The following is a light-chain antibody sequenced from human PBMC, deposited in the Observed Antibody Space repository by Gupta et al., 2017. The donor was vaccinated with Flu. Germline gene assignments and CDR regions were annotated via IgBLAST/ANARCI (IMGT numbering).Light chain of an antibody. CDR2: LGS. CDR3: MQALQTPIT. Sequence: DIVMTKSQLSLPVTPGEPASISCRSSQSLLHSNGYNYLDWYLQKPGQSPPLLIYLGSNRASGVPDRFSGSGSGTDFTLKISRVEAEDVGVYYCMQALQTPITFGQGTRLEIK. V-gene: IGKV2-28*01. J-gene: IGKJ5*01. CDR1: QSLLHSNGYNY.